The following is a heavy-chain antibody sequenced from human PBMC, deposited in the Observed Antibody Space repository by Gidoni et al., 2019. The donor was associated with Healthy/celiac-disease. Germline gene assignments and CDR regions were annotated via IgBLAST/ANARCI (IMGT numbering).Heavy chain of an antibody. CDR3: ARGGAWELLPMFDY. V-gene: IGHV4-59*01. J-gene: IGHJ4*02. D-gene: IGHD1-26*01. CDR1: GGSISSYY. Sequence: QVQLQESGPGLVKPSETLSLTCTVSGGSISSYYWSWIRQPPGKGLEWIGYIYYSGSTNYNPSLKSRVTISVDTSKNQFSLKLSSVTAADTAVYYCARGGAWELLPMFDYWGQGTLVTVSS. CDR2: IYYSGST.